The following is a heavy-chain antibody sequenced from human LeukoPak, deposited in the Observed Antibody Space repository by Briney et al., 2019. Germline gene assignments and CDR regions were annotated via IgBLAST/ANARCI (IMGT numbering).Heavy chain of an antibody. CDR2: INPNSGGT. J-gene: IGHJ4*02. D-gene: IGHD5-18*01. Sequence: ASVKVSCKASGYTFTGYYMHWVRQAPGQGLEWMGWINPNSGGTNYAQKFQGRVTMTRDTSIGTAYMELSRLRSDDTAVYYCARGGYSYGYGYYFDYWGQGTLVTVSS. CDR3: ARGGYSYGYGYYFDY. V-gene: IGHV1-2*02. CDR1: GYTFTGYY.